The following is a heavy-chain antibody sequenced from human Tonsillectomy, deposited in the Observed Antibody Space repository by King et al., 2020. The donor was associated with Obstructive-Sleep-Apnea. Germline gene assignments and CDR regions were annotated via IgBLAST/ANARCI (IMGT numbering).Heavy chain of an antibody. D-gene: IGHD3-3*01. CDR3: AKDCGDFWSGKYYYGMDV. V-gene: IGHV3-33*06. CDR1: GFTFSSYG. CDR2: IWYDGSNK. J-gene: IGHJ6*02. Sequence: QLVQSGGGVVQPGRSLRLSYVASGFTFSSYGMHWVRQAPGKGLEWVAVIWYDGSNKYYADSVKGRFTISRDNSKNTLYLQMNSLRAEDTAGYYCAKDCGDFWSGKYYYGMDVWGQGTTVTVSS.